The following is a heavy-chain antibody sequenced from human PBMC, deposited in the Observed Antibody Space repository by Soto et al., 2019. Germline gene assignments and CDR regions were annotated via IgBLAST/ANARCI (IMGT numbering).Heavy chain of an antibody. V-gene: IGHV4-30-2*01. CDR2: TYHSGTT. J-gene: IGHJ4*02. Sequence: SETLSLTCDVSGDTISTGGYTWAWIRQPPGKALEWIGHTYHSGTTHYNPSLKSRVTISLDTSKNQFSLRLTSVTAADTATYFCARRGGWSPPSEDWGQGTLVTVSS. D-gene: IGHD6-19*01. CDR3: ARRGGWSPPSED. CDR1: GDTISTGGYT.